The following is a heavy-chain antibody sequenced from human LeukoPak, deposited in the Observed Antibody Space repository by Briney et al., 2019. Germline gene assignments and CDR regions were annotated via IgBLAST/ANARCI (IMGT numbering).Heavy chain of an antibody. CDR1: GGTFSSYA. Sequence: GSSVKVSCKASGGTFSSYAISWVRQAPGQGLEWMGIINPSGGSTSYAQKFQGRVTMTRDMSTSTVYMELSSLRSEDTAVYYCARGFTYYYDSSGYYFDYWGQGTLVTVSS. D-gene: IGHD3-22*01. V-gene: IGHV1-46*01. J-gene: IGHJ4*02. CDR3: ARGFTYYYDSSGYYFDY. CDR2: INPSGGST.